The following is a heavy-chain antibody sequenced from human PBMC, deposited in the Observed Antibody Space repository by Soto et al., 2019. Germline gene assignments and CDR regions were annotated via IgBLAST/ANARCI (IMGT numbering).Heavy chain of an antibody. CDR3: ARGIAAAGAYNWFDP. Sequence: ASVKVSCKASGYTFTCYYMHWVRQAPGQGLEWMGWINPNSGGTNYAQKFQGWVTMTRDTSISTAYMELSRLRSDDTAVYYCARGIAAAGAYNWFDPWGQGTLVTVSS. V-gene: IGHV1-2*04. CDR1: GYTFTCYY. D-gene: IGHD6-13*01. J-gene: IGHJ5*02. CDR2: INPNSGGT.